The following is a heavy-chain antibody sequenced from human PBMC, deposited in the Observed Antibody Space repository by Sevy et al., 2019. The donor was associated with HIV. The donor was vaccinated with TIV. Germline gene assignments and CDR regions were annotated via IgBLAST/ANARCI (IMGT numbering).Heavy chain of an antibody. CDR3: ARDLFSGGNAVYGY. CDR1: GFTFSSYA. CDR2: INAISSNI. J-gene: IGHJ4*02. Sequence: GGSLRFSCAASGFTFSSYAMNWVRQAPGKGLEWVSSINAISSNIYYADSVKGRFTISRDNAENSLYLQMNSVRAEDTAVYYCARDLFSGGNAVYGYWGQGTLVTVSS. V-gene: IGHV3-21*01. D-gene: IGHD2-15*01.